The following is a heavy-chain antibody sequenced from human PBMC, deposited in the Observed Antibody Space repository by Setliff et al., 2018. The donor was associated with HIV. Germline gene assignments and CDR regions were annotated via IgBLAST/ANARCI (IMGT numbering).Heavy chain of an antibody. CDR2: LIPIVDIT. Sequence: EASVKVSCKASGGTFSNYAFSWVRQAPGQGLEWMGGLIPIVDITKSTQKFRDRVTFTADESTKTAQMELSGLTFEDTAVYYCAKGPNFEDALDIWGQGTVFTVSS. V-gene: IGHV1-69*10. CDR1: GGTFSNYA. CDR3: AKGPNFEDALDI. J-gene: IGHJ3*02.